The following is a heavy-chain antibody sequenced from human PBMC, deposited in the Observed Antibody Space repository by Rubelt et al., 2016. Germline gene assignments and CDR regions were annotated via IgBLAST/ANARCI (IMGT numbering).Heavy chain of an antibody. CDR3: GRHRVLYLPFDF. Sequence: QVQLQQWGAGLLKPSETLSLTCAVNGGSFSGHYWTWIRQPPGKGLEWIGEISHSGSTNFNPSLKSRVTISVETSKNQFSPKLTSVTAAETAVYYCGRHRVLYLPFDFWGQGTLVTVSS. CDR2: ISHSGST. J-gene: IGHJ4*02. CDR1: GGSFSGHY. V-gene: IGHV4-34*01.